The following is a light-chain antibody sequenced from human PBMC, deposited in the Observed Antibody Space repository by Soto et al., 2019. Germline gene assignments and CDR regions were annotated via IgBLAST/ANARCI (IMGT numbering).Light chain of an antibody. CDR3: QSYDRSLGCHVG. J-gene: IGLJ2*01. CDR1: SSNIGAGYD. CDR2: GNS. Sequence: QSVLTQPPSVSGAPGQRVTISCTGSSSNIGAGYDVHWYQQLPGTAPKLLIYGNSNRPSGVPDRFSGSKSGTSASLAITGLQAEDEGDYYCQSYDRSLGCHVGFGGGTKPTVL. V-gene: IGLV1-40*01.